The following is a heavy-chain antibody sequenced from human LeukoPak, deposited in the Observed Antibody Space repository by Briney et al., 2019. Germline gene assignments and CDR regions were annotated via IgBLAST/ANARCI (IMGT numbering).Heavy chain of an antibody. D-gene: IGHD2-15*01. Sequence: PSETLSLTCTVSGGSISSGDYYWSWIRQPPGKGLGWIGYIYYSGTTYYNPSLKSRVTISIDTSKNQFSLKLSSVTAADTAVYYCARDLFSYTTPRYFDYWGQGALVTVSS. V-gene: IGHV4-30-4*01. CDR1: GGSISSGDYY. CDR2: IYYSGTT. CDR3: ARDLFSYTTPRYFDY. J-gene: IGHJ4*02.